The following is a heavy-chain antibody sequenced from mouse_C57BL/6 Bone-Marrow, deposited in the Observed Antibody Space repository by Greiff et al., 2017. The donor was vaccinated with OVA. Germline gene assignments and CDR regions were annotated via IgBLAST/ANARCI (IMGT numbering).Heavy chain of an antibody. D-gene: IGHD2-4*01. J-gene: IGHJ2*01. V-gene: IGHV5-17*01. CDR1: GFTFSDYG. CDR2: ISSGSSTI. CDR3: AIFYYDYDVYYFDY. Sequence: DVQLVESGGGLVKPGGSLKLSCAASGFTFSDYGMHWVRQAPEKGLEWVAYISSGSSTIYYADTVKGRFTISRDNAKNTLFLQMTSLRSEDTAMYYCAIFYYDYDVYYFDYWGQGTTLTVSS.